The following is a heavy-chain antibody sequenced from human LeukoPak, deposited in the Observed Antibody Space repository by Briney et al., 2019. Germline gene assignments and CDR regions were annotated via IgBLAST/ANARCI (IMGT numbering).Heavy chain of an antibody. D-gene: IGHD5-12*01. CDR1: GGSISSYY. Sequence: PSETLSLTCTVSGGSISSYYWSWVRQPAGKGLEWIGRIYTSGSTNYSPSLKSRVTMSVDTSKNQFSLKLSSVTAADTAVYYCARTVASGYDLDYFDYWGQGTLVTVSS. J-gene: IGHJ4*02. CDR3: ARTVASGYDLDYFDY. V-gene: IGHV4-4*07. CDR2: IYTSGST.